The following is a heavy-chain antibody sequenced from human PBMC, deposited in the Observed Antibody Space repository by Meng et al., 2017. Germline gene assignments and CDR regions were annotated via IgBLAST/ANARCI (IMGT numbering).Heavy chain of an antibody. J-gene: IGHJ2*01. CDR1: GFTVSSNY. CDR2: IYSGGST. Sequence: EVQVVESGGGLVQPGGSLRLPCAASGFTVSSNYMSWVRQAPGKGLEWVSVIYSGGSTYYADSVKGRFTISRDNSKNTLYLQMNSLRAEDTAVYYCASELPGGPNYWYFDLWGRGTLVTVSS. D-gene: IGHD3-10*01. CDR3: ASELPGGPNYWYFDL. V-gene: IGHV3-66*02.